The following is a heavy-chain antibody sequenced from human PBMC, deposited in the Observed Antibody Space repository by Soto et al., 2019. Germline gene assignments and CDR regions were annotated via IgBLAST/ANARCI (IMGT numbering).Heavy chain of an antibody. CDR2: IDPSDSYT. CDR1: GYSFTSYW. CDR3: ARGLRLGTDAFDI. Sequence: GESLKISCKGSGYSFTSYWISWVRQMPEKGLEWMGRIDPSDSYTNYSPSFQGHVTISADKSISTAYLQWSSLKASDTAMYYCARGLRLGTDAFDIWGQGTMVTVSS. J-gene: IGHJ3*02. V-gene: IGHV5-10-1*01. D-gene: IGHD6-25*01.